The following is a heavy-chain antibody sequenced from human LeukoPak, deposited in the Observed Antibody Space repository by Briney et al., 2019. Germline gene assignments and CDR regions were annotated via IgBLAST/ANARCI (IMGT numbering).Heavy chain of an antibody. V-gene: IGHV4-4*02. J-gene: IGHJ4*02. CDR2: IYYSGSP. CDR1: SGSISSRGC. Sequence: SETLSLTCAVSSGSISSRGCWTWVRQSPGKGLEWIGEIYYSGSPNYNPSLKNRVTISLDKSKNQFSLKLASVTAADTAVYYCARLAPAAANWGQGTLVTVSS. D-gene: IGHD6-13*01. CDR3: ARLAPAAAN.